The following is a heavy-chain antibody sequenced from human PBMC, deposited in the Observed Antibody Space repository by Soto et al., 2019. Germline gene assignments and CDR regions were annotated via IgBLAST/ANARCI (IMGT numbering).Heavy chain of an antibody. CDR1: GFTLSGYA. CDR2: ISSNGVGT. D-gene: IGHD6-6*01. V-gene: IGHV3-64*01. J-gene: IGHJ6*03. CDR3: ARRARPDFYYMDV. Sequence: VQLAESGGGLAQPGGSLRLSCAASGFTLSGYAMDWVRQAPGKGLEYVSGISSNGVGTYYANSVQGRFTISRDNSKNTVYLQMGSLSPEDMAVYYCARRARPDFYYMDVWGKGTTVTVSS.